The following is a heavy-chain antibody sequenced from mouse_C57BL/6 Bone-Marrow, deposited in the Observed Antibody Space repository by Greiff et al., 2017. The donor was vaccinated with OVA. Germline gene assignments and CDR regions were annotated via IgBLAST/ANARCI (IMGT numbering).Heavy chain of an antibody. CDR2: ISNLAYSI. V-gene: IGHV5-15*01. J-gene: IGHJ1*03. CDR1: GFTFSDYG. CDR3: ARKGDYYGSSYWYFDV. D-gene: IGHD1-1*01. Sequence: LVESGGGLVQPGGSLKLSCAASGFTFSDYGMAWVRQAPRKGPEWVAFISNLAYSIYYADTVTGRFTISRENAKNTLYLEMSSLRSEDTAMYYCARKGDYYGSSYWYFDVWGTGTTVTVSS.